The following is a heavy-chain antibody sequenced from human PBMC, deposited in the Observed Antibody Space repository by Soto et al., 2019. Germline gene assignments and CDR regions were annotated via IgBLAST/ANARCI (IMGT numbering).Heavy chain of an antibody. J-gene: IGHJ4*02. CDR2: ISYDGSNK. Sequence: VQLVESGGGVVQPGRSLRLSCAASGFTFSSYAMHWVRQAPGKGLEWVAVISYDGSNKYYADSVKGRFTISRDNSKNTLYLQMNSLRAEDTAVYYCARGRYYGSGSYRPYFDYWGQGTLVTVSS. CDR3: ARGRYYGSGSYRPYFDY. CDR1: GFTFSSYA. D-gene: IGHD3-10*01. V-gene: IGHV3-30-3*01.